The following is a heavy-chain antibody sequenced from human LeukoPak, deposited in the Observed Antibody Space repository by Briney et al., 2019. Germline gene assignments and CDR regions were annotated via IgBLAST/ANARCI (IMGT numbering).Heavy chain of an antibody. CDR3: ARLGRWLHDAFDI. CDR1: GYSFTSYW. Sequence: GESLKISCKGSGYSFTSYWIGWVRQMPGKVLEWMGIIYPGDSDTRYSPSFQGQVTISADKSISTAYLQWSSLKASDTAMYYCARLGRWLHDAFDIWGQGTMVTVSS. CDR2: IYPGDSDT. J-gene: IGHJ3*02. V-gene: IGHV5-51*01. D-gene: IGHD5-24*01.